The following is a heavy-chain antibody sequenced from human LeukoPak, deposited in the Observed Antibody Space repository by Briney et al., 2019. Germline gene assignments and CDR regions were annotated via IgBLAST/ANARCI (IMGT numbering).Heavy chain of an antibody. J-gene: IGHJ4*02. CDR2: IKSKTDGGTT. D-gene: IGHD2-2*02. CDR3: TTDGRYCSSTSCYTNDS. Sequence: GGSLRLSCAASGFTFSNAWMSWVRQAPGQGLEWVGRIKSKTDGGTTDYAAPVKGRFTISRDDSKNTLYLQMNSLKTEDTAVYYCTTDGRYCSSTSCYTNDSWGQGTLVTVSS. CDR1: GFTFSNAW. V-gene: IGHV3-15*01.